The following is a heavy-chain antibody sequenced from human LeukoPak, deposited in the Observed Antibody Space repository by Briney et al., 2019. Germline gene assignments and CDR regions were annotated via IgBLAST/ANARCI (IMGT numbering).Heavy chain of an antibody. V-gene: IGHV3-74*01. J-gene: IGHJ4*02. CDR2: INTDGSST. CDR1: GFTFSSHW. D-gene: IGHD4-17*01. Sequence: GGSLRLSCAASGFTFSSHWMHWVRQAPGKGLVWVSRINTDGSSTSYADSVKGRFTIPRDNAKNTLYLQMNSLRAEDTAVYYCARECRDYGNYIDYWGQGTLVTVSS. CDR3: ARECRDYGNYIDY.